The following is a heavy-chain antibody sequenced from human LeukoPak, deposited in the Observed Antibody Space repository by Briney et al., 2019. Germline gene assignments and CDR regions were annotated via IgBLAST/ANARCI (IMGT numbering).Heavy chain of an antibody. CDR1: GFTFSSYA. CDR2: ISYDGSDK. J-gene: IGHJ4*02. D-gene: IGHD3-16*01. V-gene: IGHV3-30*04. CDR3: ARGGRAKYYFEY. Sequence: GRSLRLSCAASGFTFSSYAMHWVRQAPGKGLEWVAIISYDGSDKHYADSVKGRFTISRDNSKNTLYLQMNSLRVEDTTVYYCARGGRAKYYFEYWGRGTLVTVSS.